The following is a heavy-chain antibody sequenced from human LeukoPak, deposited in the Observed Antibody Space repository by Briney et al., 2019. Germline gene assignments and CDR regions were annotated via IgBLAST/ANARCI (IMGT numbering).Heavy chain of an antibody. Sequence: PGGSLRLSCAASGFTFSSYWMSWVRQAPGKGLEWVANIKQDGSEKYYVDSVKGRFTISRDNAKNSLFLQMDSLRAEDTAVYFCARHGYYVFDYWGQGTLVTVSS. CDR1: GFTFSSYW. V-gene: IGHV3-7*01. D-gene: IGHD4-17*01. CDR3: ARHGYYVFDY. J-gene: IGHJ4*02. CDR2: IKQDGSEK.